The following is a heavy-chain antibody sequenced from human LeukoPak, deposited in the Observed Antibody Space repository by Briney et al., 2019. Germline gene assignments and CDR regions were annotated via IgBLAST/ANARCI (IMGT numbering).Heavy chain of an antibody. CDR2: ISYDGSNK. J-gene: IGHJ4*02. V-gene: IGHV3-30*18. D-gene: IGHD4-17*01. Sequence: GRSLRLSCAASGFTFSSYGMHWVRQAPGKGLEWVAVISYDGSNKYYADSVKGRFIISRDNSKNTLYLQMNSLRAEDTAVYYCAKDQIPTMNDYGDSPFDYWGQGTLVTVSS. CDR3: AKDQIPTMNDYGDSPFDY. CDR1: GFTFSSYG.